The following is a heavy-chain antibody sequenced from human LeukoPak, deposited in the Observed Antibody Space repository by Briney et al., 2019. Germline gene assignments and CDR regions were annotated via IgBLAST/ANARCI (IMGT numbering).Heavy chain of an antibody. D-gene: IGHD6-13*01. CDR2: IWYDGSNK. CDR1: GFTFSAYA. J-gene: IGHJ4*02. V-gene: IGHV3-33*08. Sequence: PGGSLRLSCEASGFTFSAYAIHWVRQAPGKGLEWVAVIWYDGSNKYYADSVKGRFTISRDNSKNMVYLQMNSLRAEDTAVYYCARGTGAAGGRPDYWGQGTLVTVSS. CDR3: ARGTGAAGGRPDY.